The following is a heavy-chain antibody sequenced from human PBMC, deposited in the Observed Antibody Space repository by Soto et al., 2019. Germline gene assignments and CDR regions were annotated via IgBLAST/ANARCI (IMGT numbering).Heavy chain of an antibody. D-gene: IGHD5-12*01. J-gene: IGHJ4*02. Sequence: QVQLQESGPGLVKPSQILSLTCTVSGGSISSGGYYWSWIRQHPGKGLEWIGYIYYSGSTYYNPSLKSRVTISVDTSKNQFSLKLSSVTAADTAVYYCARVGYSGYEEFLDYWGQGTLVTVSS. CDR1: GGSISSGGYY. V-gene: IGHV4-31*03. CDR3: ARVGYSGYEEFLDY. CDR2: IYYSGST.